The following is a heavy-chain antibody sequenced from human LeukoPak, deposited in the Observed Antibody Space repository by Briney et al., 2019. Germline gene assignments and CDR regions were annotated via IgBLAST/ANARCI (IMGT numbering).Heavy chain of an antibody. D-gene: IGHD1-26*01. V-gene: IGHV4-34*01. CDR1: GGSFSGYY. Sequence: SETLSLTCAVYGGSFSGYYWSWIRQPPGKGLEWIGEIHPSGSTTYNPSLKSRVTISVDTSKNQFSLNMSPVTAADTAVYYRARGTDGSKIAYWGQGTLVTVSS. CDR3: ARGTDGSKIAY. J-gene: IGHJ4*02. CDR2: IHPSGST.